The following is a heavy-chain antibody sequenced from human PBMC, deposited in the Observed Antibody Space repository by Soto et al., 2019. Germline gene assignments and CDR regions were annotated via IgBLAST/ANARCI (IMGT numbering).Heavy chain of an antibody. D-gene: IGHD6-13*01. V-gene: IGHV3-48*03. CDR1: GFTFSSYE. Sequence: QPGGSLRLSCAASGFTFSSYEMNWVRQAPGKGLEWVSYISSSASTIYYVDSVKGRFTISRDNAKNSLYLQMNSLTAEDTAVYYCARERSSWYTDAFDVWGQGTMVTVS. J-gene: IGHJ3*01. CDR2: ISSSASTI. CDR3: ARERSSWYTDAFDV.